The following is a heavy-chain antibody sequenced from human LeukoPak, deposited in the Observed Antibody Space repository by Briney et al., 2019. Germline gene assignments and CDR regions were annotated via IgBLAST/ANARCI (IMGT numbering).Heavy chain of an antibody. CDR2: TVVGSGNT. V-gene: IGHV1-58*01. J-gene: IGHJ4*02. D-gene: IGHD6-13*01. CDR1: GFTFTSSA. CDR3: AADLTAAGTGDGY. Sequence: SVKVSCKASGFTFTSSAVQWVRQARGQRLEWIGWTVVGSGNTNYAQKFQERVTITRDMSTSTAYMELSSLRSEDTAVYYCAADLTAAGTGDGYWGQGTLVTVSS.